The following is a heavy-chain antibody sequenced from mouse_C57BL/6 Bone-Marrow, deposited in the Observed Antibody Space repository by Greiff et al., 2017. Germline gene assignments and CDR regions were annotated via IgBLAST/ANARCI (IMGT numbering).Heavy chain of an antibody. D-gene: IGHD2-3*01. Sequence: QVQLQQPGAELVKPGASVKMSCKASGYTFTSYWITWVKQRPGQGLEWLGDIYPGSGSTNYNEKFKSKATLTVDTSSSTAYMQLSSLTSEDSAVYYCARCGYDGYYEDYWGQGTTLTVSS. V-gene: IGHV1-55*01. J-gene: IGHJ2*01. CDR3: ARCGYDGYYEDY. CDR2: IYPGSGST. CDR1: GYTFTSYW.